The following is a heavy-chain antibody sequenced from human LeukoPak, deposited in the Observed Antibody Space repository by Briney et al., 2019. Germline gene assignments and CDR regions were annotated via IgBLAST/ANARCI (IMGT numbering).Heavy chain of an antibody. CDR1: GGSISSSSYY. V-gene: IGHV4-39*01. D-gene: IGHD3-22*01. CDR2: IYYSGST. Sequence: PSETLSLTCTVSGGSISSSSYYWGWIRQPPGKGLEWIGSIYYSGSTYYNPSLKSRVTISVDTSKNQFSLKLSSVTAADTAVYYCARYDSSGYYSHFDYWGRGTLVTVSS. CDR3: ARYDSSGYYSHFDY. J-gene: IGHJ4*02.